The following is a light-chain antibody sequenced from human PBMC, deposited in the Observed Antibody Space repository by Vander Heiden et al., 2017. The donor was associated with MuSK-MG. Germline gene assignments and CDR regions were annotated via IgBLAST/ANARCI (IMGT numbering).Light chain of an antibody. CDR3: QQYHSSPYT. J-gene: IGKJ2*01. V-gene: IGKV1-16*02. Sequence: DIQMTHSPPSLSASLGDTVTITCRASQGVSSYLAWYQQKPGKAPKSLIYAASKLQSGVPSNFSGSGSGRDFTLTIISLQPEDFATYYCQQYHSSPYTFGQGTKLEIK. CDR2: AAS. CDR1: QGVSSY.